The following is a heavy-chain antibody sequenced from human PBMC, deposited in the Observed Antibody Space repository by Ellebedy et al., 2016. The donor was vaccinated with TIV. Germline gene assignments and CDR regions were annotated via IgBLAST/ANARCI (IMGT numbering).Heavy chain of an antibody. CDR1: GGSINSYY. J-gene: IGHJ5*02. CDR2: VHYSRGT. Sequence: SETLSLXXSVSGGSINSYYWSWIRQSPVKGLEWIGYVHYSRGTKYSPSLKSRVFISIDTSKNQFSLKLSSVTAADTAVYYCARDSSNSRWYLWGQGTLVTVSS. CDR3: ARDSSNSRWYL. D-gene: IGHD4-23*01. V-gene: IGHV4-59*01.